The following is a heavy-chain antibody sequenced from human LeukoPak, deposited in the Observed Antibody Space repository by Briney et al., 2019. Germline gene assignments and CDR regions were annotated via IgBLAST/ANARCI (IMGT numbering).Heavy chain of an antibody. J-gene: IGHJ6*02. D-gene: IGHD3-22*01. V-gene: IGHV1-18*01. Sequence: ASVKVSCKASGYTFTSYGITWVRQAPGQGLEWMGWISGYNGRTNYAQKLQGRVTMTTDTSTNTAYMELRSLRSDDTAVYYCARNTYYYDSSGYYLPQYFGVDVWGQGTTVTVSS. CDR1: GYTFTSYG. CDR3: ARNTYYYDSSGYYLPQYFGVDV. CDR2: ISGYNGRT.